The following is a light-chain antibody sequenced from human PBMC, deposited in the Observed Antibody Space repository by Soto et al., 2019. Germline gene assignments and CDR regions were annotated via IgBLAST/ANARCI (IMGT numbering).Light chain of an antibody. Sequence: QSVLTQPASVSGSPGQSITISCAGTSSDVGGYNYVSWYQQLPGKAPQLVIYDVTHRPSGVSDRFSGSRSGNTASLTISGLQAEDEADYYCTSFTIRSTPYVLGTGTKVTVL. CDR2: DVT. CDR3: TSFTIRSTPYV. CDR1: SSDVGGYNY. J-gene: IGLJ1*01. V-gene: IGLV2-14*03.